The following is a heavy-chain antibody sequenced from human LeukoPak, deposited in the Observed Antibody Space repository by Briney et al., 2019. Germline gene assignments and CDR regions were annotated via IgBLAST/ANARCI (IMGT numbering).Heavy chain of an antibody. CDR1: GFTFSNYS. V-gene: IGHV3-21*01. CDR2: ISSSSSYI. CDR3: AELGITMIGGV. Sequence: GGSLRLSCAASGFTFSNYSMNWVRQAPGEGLEWVSSISSSSSYIYYADSVKGRFTISRDNAKNSLYLQMNSLRAEDTAVYYCAELGITMIGGVWGKGTTVTISS. J-gene: IGHJ6*04. D-gene: IGHD3-10*02.